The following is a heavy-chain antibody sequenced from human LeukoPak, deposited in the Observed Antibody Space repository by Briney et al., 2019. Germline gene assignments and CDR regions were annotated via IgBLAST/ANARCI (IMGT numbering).Heavy chain of an antibody. V-gene: IGHV3-23*01. D-gene: IGHD6-6*01. CDR1: GFTFSSYW. Sequence: PGGSLRLSCAASGFTFSSYWMSWVRQAPGKGLEWVSSIGGIGGSTYYADSVKGRFTISRDNSKNTLYLQMNSLRAEDTAVYYCAKSPDEYSSSSGAFDIWGQGTMVTVSS. CDR2: IGGIGGST. J-gene: IGHJ3*02. CDR3: AKSPDEYSSSSGAFDI.